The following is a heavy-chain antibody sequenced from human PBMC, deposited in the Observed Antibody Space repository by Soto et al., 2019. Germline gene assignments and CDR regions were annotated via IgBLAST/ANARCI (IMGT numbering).Heavy chain of an antibody. CDR2: IIPIFGTT. Sequence: SCKASGGTFGSDAITWVRQAPGQGLEWVGRIIPIFGTTNYAQNLQGRVTISADKSTLTSYMEPHSLTSDDTALYYCARDRTDSGYYTNWLDPWGQGTQVTVSS. CDR1: GGTFGSDA. CDR3: ARDRTDSGYYTNWLDP. J-gene: IGHJ5*02. D-gene: IGHD3-22*01. V-gene: IGHV1-69*06.